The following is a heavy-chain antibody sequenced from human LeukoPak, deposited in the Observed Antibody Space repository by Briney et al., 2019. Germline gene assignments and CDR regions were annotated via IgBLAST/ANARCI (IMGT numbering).Heavy chain of an antibody. CDR2: MNPNSGNT. CDR1: GYTFTSYD. Sequence: GASVKVSCKASGYTFTSYDINWVRQATGQGLGWTGWMNPNSGNTGYAQKFQGRVTMTRNTSISTAYMELSSLRSEDTAVYYCAIIPVEMATIRNFDYWGQGTLVTVSS. D-gene: IGHD5-24*01. J-gene: IGHJ4*02. V-gene: IGHV1-8*01. CDR3: AIIPVEMATIRNFDY.